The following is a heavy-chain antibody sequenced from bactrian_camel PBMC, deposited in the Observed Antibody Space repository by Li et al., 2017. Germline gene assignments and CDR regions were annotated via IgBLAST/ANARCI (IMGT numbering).Heavy chain of an antibody. CDR2: ISIGGFTK. J-gene: IGHJ4*01. CDR3: ASTTLALGPYTPTHPSEYRY. CDR1: GYALSRNC. V-gene: IGHV3S1*01. D-gene: IGHD5*01. Sequence: HVQLVESGGGSVQTGGSLRLSCEDSGYALSRNCMAWFRQAPGKEREAVAAISIGGFTKYYADSVEGRFTISQDIAKNTRFLQMTSLKPEDTAMYYCASTTLALGPYTPTHPSEYRYWGQGTQVTVS.